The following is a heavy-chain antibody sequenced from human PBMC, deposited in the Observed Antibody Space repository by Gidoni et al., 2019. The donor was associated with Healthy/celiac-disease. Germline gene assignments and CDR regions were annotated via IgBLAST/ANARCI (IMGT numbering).Heavy chain of an antibody. Sequence: QLQLQESGPGLVKPSETLSLTCTVSGGSISSSSYYWGWIRQPPGKGLEWIGSIYYSGSTYYNPSLKSRVTISVDTSKNQFSLKLSSVTAADTAVYYCARLVIKSGSYYDMRYYFDYWGQGTLVTVSS. V-gene: IGHV4-39*01. CDR2: IYYSGST. CDR1: GGSISSSSYY. J-gene: IGHJ4*02. D-gene: IGHD3-10*01. CDR3: ARLVIKSGSYYDMRYYFDY.